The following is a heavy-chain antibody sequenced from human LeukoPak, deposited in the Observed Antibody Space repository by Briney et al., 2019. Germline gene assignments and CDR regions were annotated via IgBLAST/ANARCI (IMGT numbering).Heavy chain of an antibody. D-gene: IGHD3-3*01. J-gene: IGHJ4*02. CDR2: IYTSGST. V-gene: IGHV4-4*07. CDR3: AREAPYYDFWPTPFDY. Sequence: SETLSLTCTVSRDSISSYYWSWIREPAGKGLEWIWRIYTSGSTNYNPSLKSRVTMSVDTSKNQFSLKLISVTAADTAVYYCAREAPYYDFWPTPFDYWGQGTLVTVSS. CDR1: RDSISSYY.